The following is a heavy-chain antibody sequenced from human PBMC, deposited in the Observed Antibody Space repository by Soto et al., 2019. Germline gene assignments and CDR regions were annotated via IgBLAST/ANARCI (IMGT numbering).Heavy chain of an antibody. CDR2: IIPIFGTA. CDR3: AGDWTAVAGTKYFDY. D-gene: IGHD6-19*01. J-gene: IGHJ4*02. V-gene: IGHV1-69*12. Sequence: QVQLVQSGAEVKKPGSSVKVSCKASGGTFSSYAISWVRQAPGQGLEWMGGIIPIFGTANYAQKFQSRVTITADESTSTAYMELSSLRSEDTAVYYWAGDWTAVAGTKYFDYWGQGTLVNVAS. CDR1: GGTFSSYA.